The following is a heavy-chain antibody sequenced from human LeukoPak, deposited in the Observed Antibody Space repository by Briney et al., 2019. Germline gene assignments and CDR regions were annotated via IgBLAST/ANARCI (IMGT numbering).Heavy chain of an antibody. CDR3: ARALDYGGTTGGD. Sequence: GGSLRLSCAASGFTFSSYSMNWVRQAPGKGLEWVSYISSSSSTIYYADSVKGRFTISRDNAKNSLYLQMNSLRAEDTAVYYCARALDYGGTTGGDWGQGTLVTVSS. CDR2: ISSSSSTI. D-gene: IGHD4-23*01. J-gene: IGHJ4*02. V-gene: IGHV3-48*04. CDR1: GFTFSSYS.